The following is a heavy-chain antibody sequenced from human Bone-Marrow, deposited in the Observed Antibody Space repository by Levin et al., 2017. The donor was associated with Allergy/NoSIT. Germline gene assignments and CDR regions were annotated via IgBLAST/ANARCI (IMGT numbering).Heavy chain of an antibody. CDR3: ARDLWFGELFTGN. CDR2: ISSSGSAI. CDR1: GFTFSSYA. Sequence: LSLPCAASGFTFSSYAMNWVRQDPGKGLEWISYISSSGSAIYYADSVRGRFTISRDNAKNSLYLQMNSLRDEDTAVYYCARDLWFGELFTGNWGQGTLVTVSS. J-gene: IGHJ4*02. V-gene: IGHV3-48*02. D-gene: IGHD3-10*01.